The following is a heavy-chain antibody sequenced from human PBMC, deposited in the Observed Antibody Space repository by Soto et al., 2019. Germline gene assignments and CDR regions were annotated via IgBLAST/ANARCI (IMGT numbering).Heavy chain of an antibody. D-gene: IGHD1-7*01. CDR1: GYTFTSYG. CDR2: ISAYNGNT. V-gene: IGHV1-18*01. Sequence: ASVKVSCKASGYTFTSYGISWVRQAPGQGLEWMGWISAYNGNTNYAQKLQGRVTMTTDTSTSTAYMELRSLRSDDTAVYYCARDGSITGTRNYYYYGMDVWGQGTTVTVSS. CDR3: ARDGSITGTRNYYYYGMDV. J-gene: IGHJ6*02.